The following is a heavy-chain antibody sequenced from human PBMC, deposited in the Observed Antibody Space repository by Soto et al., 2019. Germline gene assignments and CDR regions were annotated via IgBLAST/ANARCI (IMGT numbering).Heavy chain of an antibody. Sequence: PSETLSLTCTVSGGSISSYYWSWIRQPAGKGLEWIGRIYTSGSTNYNPSLKSRVTMSVDTSKNQFSLKLSRLRSDDTAVYYCARVSTTLVGTYYYYGMDVWGQGTTVTVSS. D-gene: IGHD1-26*01. V-gene: IGHV4-4*07. J-gene: IGHJ6*02. CDR1: GGSISSYY. CDR3: ARVSTTLVGTYYYYGMDV. CDR2: IYTSGST.